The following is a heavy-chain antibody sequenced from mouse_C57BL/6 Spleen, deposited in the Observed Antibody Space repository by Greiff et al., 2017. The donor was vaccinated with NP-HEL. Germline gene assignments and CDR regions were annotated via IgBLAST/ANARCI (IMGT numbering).Heavy chain of an antibody. CDR3: ARAYDYDGGAFAY. D-gene: IGHD2-4*01. CDR1: GFTFTDYY. CDR2: IRNKANGYTT. J-gene: IGHJ3*01. Sequence: EVKLMESGGGLVQPGGSLSLSCAASGFTFTDYYMSWVRQPPGKALEWLGFIRNKANGYTTEYSASVKGRFTISRDNSQSILYLQMNALRAEDSATYYCARAYDYDGGAFAYWGQGTLVTVSA. V-gene: IGHV7-3*01.